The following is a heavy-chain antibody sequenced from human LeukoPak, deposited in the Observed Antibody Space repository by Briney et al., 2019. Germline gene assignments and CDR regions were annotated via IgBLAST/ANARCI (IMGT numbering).Heavy chain of an antibody. J-gene: IGHJ4*02. V-gene: IGHV4-4*09. D-gene: IGHD6-6*01. CDR1: GDSISSYY. CDR2: IYTSGGT. CDR3: ARLTRLSTSPDRYYLDY. Sequence: SETLSLTCTVSGDSISSYYWSWIRQPPGKGLEWIGYIYTSGGTNYTPSLKGRVTISIDTSKNQFSLKLSSVTAADSAVYYCARLTRLSTSPDRYYLDYWGQGTLVTVPS.